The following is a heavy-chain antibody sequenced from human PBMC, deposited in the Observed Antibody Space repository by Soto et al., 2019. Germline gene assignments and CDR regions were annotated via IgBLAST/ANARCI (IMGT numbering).Heavy chain of an antibody. J-gene: IGHJ2*01. CDR3: AGEIAEYWYFGL. D-gene: IGHD2-21*01. CDR1: GYTFTSYD. Sequence: QVQLVQSGAEVKKPGASVKVSCKASGYTFTSYDINWVRQATGQGLEWMGWMNPNSGNTGYAQKFQGRVTMTRNTSRSTAYVELGSLRSEDTGVYYCAGEIAEYWYFGLWGRGTLFAVSS. CDR2: MNPNSGNT. V-gene: IGHV1-8*01.